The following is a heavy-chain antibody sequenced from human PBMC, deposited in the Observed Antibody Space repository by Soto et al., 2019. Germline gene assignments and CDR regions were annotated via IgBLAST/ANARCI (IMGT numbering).Heavy chain of an antibody. V-gene: IGHV3-23*01. D-gene: IGHD6-13*01. CDR1: TFTFTDYA. CDR3: ATISDRGIAAALDS. Sequence: EVQLLESGGGLVRPGGSLRLSCVASTFTFTDYAMSWVRQAPGEGLEWVSGISGSGGTTYYAESVKGRFSISRDNSKNTPYLHRNNLRVEDTAIYYCATISDRGIAAALDSWGQGTLVTVSS. J-gene: IGHJ4*02. CDR2: ISGSGGTT.